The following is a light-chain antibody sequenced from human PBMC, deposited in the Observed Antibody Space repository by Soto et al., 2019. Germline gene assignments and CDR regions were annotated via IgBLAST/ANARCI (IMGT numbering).Light chain of an antibody. V-gene: IGKV1-27*01. J-gene: IGKJ1*01. CDR2: AAS. CDR3: QKYNSAPRT. Sequence: DIQMTQSPSSLSASVGDRVTITCRASQGISNYLAWYQQKPGKVPKLLIYAASTLQSGVPSRFSGSGSGTDFTLTISSLHPEEVATYYCQKYNSAPRTFSQGTKLDIK. CDR1: QGISNY.